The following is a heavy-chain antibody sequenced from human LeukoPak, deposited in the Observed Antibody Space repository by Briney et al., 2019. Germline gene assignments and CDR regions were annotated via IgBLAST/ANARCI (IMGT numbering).Heavy chain of an antibody. Sequence: GGSLRLSCAASGFTFSSYAMSWVRQAPGKGLEWISAISGSGSSTYYADSVKGRFTISRDNSKNTLYLQMNSLRAEDTAVYYCVQYPCSSTSCRQPFDYWGQGALVTVSS. CDR1: GFTFSSYA. CDR3: VQYPCSSTSCRQPFDY. V-gene: IGHV3-23*01. J-gene: IGHJ4*02. D-gene: IGHD2-2*01. CDR2: ISGSGSST.